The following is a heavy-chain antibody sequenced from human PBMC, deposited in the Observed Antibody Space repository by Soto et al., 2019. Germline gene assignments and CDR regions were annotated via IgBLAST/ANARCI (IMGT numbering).Heavy chain of an antibody. CDR3: ARDQSFDRTYYYGIDV. CDR1: GYPFTHYG. D-gene: IGHD3-16*01. Sequence: ASVKVSCKSSGYPFTHYGITWIRQAPGQGLEWMGWISPFNGNTNYGQTLQGRVTLTTDTSTSTVFMELRSLTSDDTAVYYGARDQSFDRTYYYGIDVWGQGTRVTVSS. J-gene: IGHJ6*02. CDR2: ISPFNGNT. V-gene: IGHV1-18*01.